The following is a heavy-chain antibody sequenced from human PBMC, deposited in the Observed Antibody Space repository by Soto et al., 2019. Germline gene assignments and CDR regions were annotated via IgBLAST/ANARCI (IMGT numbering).Heavy chain of an antibody. CDR2: ISGSGTNT. CDR1: GFTFRNNA. Sequence: EVQLLESGGGLVQPGGSLRLSCAASGFTFRNNAMNWVRQAPGKGLEYVSTISGSGTNTYYADSLKGRFTISRDNARDTLFLQMSGLIFEVTAVYFCAKARFGDGRGFDYWGQGTLVSVSS. CDR3: AKARFGDGRGFDY. J-gene: IGHJ4*02. D-gene: IGHD3-10*01. V-gene: IGHV3-23*01.